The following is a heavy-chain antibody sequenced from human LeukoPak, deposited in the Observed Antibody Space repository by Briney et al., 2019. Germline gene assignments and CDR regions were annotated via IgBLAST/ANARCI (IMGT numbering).Heavy chain of an antibody. V-gene: IGHV3-7*01. J-gene: IGHJ6*03. Sequence: GGSLRLSCAASGFTFSSYWMSWVRQAPGKGLEWVANIKQDGSEKYYVDSVKGRFTISRDNAKNSLYLQMNSLRAEDTAVYYCAREVGVVVPAATYYYYYMDVWGTGTTVTVSS. CDR3: AREVGVVVPAATYYYYYMDV. CDR2: IKQDGSEK. D-gene: IGHD2-2*01. CDR1: GFTFSSYW.